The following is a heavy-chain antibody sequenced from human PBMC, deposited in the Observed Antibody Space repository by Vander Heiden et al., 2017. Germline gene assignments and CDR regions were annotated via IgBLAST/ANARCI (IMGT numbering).Heavy chain of an antibody. J-gene: IGHJ4*02. V-gene: IGHV3-48*02. Sequence: EVQLVESGGGLVQPGGSLRLSCAASGFIFSDFNMHWVRQAPGKGLELVSYMSSSGSTIYYEDVVKGRFTIYRDNAKDSLYLQMNSLRDEDTAVYYCASFRVDYWGQGTLVTVSS. CDR2: MSSSGSTI. CDR1: GFIFSDFN. CDR3: ASFRVDY.